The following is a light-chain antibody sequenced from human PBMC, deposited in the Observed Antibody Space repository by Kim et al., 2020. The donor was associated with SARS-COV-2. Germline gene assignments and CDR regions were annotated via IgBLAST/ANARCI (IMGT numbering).Light chain of an antibody. Sequence: DIVMTQTPLSSPVTLGQPASISCRSSQSLVHSDGNTCLSWLQQRPGQPPRLLIYKISNRLYGVPDRFSGSGAGTDFTLKISRGVAEDVRVYYCMEARLVPRSFGEGTRLEI. J-gene: IGKJ2*01. CDR3: MEARLVPRS. CDR1: QSLVHSDGNTC. V-gene: IGKV2-24*01. CDR2: KIS.